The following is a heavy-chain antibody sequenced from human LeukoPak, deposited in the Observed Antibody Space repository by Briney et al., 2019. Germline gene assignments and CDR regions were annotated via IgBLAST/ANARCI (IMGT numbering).Heavy chain of an antibody. J-gene: IGHJ6*03. V-gene: IGHV1-24*01. CDR1: GYTFTSYD. CDR3: ATGDYLSYMDV. D-gene: IGHD4-11*01. Sequence: GASVKVSCKASGYTFTSYDISWVRQAPGQGLEWMGGFDPEDGETIYAQKFQGRVTMTEDTSTDTAYTELSSLRSEDTAVYYCATGDYLSYMDVWGKGTTVTVSS. CDR2: FDPEDGET.